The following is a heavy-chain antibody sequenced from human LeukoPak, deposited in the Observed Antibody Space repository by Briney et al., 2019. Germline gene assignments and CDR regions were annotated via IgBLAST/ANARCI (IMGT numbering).Heavy chain of an antibody. D-gene: IGHD5-18*01. CDR2: INHSGST. CDR3: ARGHRYSYGSWFPWTPSDHPDY. CDR1: GGSFSGYY. V-gene: IGHV4-34*01. Sequence: PSETLSLTCAVYGGSFSGYYWSWIRQPPGKGLEWIGEINHSGSTNYNPSLKSRVTISVDTSKNQFSLKLSSVTAADTAVYYCARGHRYSYGSWFPWTPSDHPDYWGQGTLVTVSS. J-gene: IGHJ4*02.